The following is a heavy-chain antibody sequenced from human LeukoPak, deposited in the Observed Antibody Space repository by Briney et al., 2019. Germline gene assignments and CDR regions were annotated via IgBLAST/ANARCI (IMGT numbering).Heavy chain of an antibody. J-gene: IGHJ6*02. CDR2: IKRDGSDK. CDR3: ERAGSMDV. CDR1: GFTFSSYW. V-gene: IGHV3-7*01. D-gene: IGHD1-1*01. Sequence: GGSLRLSCAASGFTFSSYWMSWVRQAPGKGLEWVANIKRDGSDKYYVGSVKGRFTISRDNAKNSLYLQMNSLRAEDTAVYYCERAGSMDVWGQGTTVTVSS.